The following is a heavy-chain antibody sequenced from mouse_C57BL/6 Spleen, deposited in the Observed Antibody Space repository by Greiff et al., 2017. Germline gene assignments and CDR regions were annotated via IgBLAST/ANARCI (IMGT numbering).Heavy chain of an antibody. CDR3: TAGTTVVATDY. Sequence: VQLQQSGAELVRPGASVKLSCTASGFNIKDYYMHWVKQRPEQGLEWIGRIDPEDGDTDYAPKFQGKATMTADTSSNTAYLQLSSLTSEEAAVYYCTAGTTVVATDYWGQGTTLTVSS. CDR2: IDPEDGDT. D-gene: IGHD1-1*01. CDR1: GFNIKDYY. J-gene: IGHJ2*01. V-gene: IGHV14-1*01.